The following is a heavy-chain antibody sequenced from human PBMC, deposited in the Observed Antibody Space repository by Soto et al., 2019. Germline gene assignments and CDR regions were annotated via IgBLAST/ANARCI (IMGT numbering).Heavy chain of an antibody. Sequence: ASVKVSCKASGYTFTSYDINWVRQATGQGLEWMGWMNPNSGNTGYAQKFQGRVTMTRNTSISTAYMELSSLRSEDTAVYYCAREWRTTKYGGYGHYYYGMDVWGQGTTVTVSS. CDR2: MNPNSGNT. J-gene: IGHJ6*02. CDR3: AREWRTTKYGGYGHYYYGMDV. CDR1: GYTFTSYD. V-gene: IGHV1-8*01. D-gene: IGHD4-17*01.